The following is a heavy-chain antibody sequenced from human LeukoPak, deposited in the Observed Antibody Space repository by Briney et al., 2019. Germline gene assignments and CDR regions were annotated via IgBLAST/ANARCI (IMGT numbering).Heavy chain of an antibody. CDR1: GFTFTDAW. J-gene: IGHJ4*02. CDR2: IKREADGGTA. D-gene: IGHD3-9*01. V-gene: IGHV3-15*01. CDR3: TTASYYDILTGFFT. Sequence: PGGSLRLCCAVSGFTFTDAWMTWIRQGPGKGLEWVGRIKREADGGTADYAVPVNGRFTISRDDSKNTLYLQLNSLETEDTGVYYCTTASYYDILTGFFTWGQGTLVTVSS.